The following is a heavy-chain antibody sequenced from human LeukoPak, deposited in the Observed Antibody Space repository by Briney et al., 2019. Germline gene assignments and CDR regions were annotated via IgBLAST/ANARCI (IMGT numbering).Heavy chain of an antibody. D-gene: IGHD3-22*01. CDR1: GFTFSSYG. CDR3: ARDQYDSSGYYYPFDY. V-gene: IGHV3-33*01. Sequence: GGSLRLSCAASGFTFSSYGMPWVRQAPGKGLEWVAVIWYDGSNKYYADSVKGRFTISRDNSKNTLYLQMNSLRAEDTAVYYCARDQYDSSGYYYPFDYWGQGTLVTVSS. J-gene: IGHJ4*02. CDR2: IWYDGSNK.